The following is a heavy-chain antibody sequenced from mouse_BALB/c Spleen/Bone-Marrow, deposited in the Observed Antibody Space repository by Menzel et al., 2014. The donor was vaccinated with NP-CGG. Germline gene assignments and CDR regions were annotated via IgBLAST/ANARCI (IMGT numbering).Heavy chain of an antibody. CDR3: ERLGYYGGFDY. CDR1: GFDFSRYW. D-gene: IGHD2-3*01. J-gene: IGHJ2*01. V-gene: IGHV4-1*02. Sequence: VQLMESGGGLVQPGGSLKLSCAASGFDFSRYWMSWVRQAPGKGLEWIGEINPDSSTINYTPSLKDKFILSRDNAKNTLYLQMSKVRSEDTALYYCERLGYYGGFDYWGQGTTLTVSS. CDR2: INPDSSTI.